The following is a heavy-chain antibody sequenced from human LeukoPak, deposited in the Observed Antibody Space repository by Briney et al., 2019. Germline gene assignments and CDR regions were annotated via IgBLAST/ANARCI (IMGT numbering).Heavy chain of an antibody. Sequence: SETLSLTCTVSGDSISSYYWSWIRQPPGKGLEWIGYIYYSGSTNYNPSLKSRVTISVDTSKNQFSLKLSSMTAADTAVYYCARDSGYGSGSYYTRTVSGFDPWGQGTLVTVSS. CDR3: ARDSGYGSGSYYTRTVSGFDP. D-gene: IGHD3-10*01. CDR1: GDSISSYY. V-gene: IGHV4-59*01. CDR2: IYYSGST. J-gene: IGHJ5*02.